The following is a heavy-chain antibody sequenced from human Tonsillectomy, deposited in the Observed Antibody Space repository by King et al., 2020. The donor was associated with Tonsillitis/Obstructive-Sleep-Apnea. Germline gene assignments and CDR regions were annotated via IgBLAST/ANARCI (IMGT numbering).Heavy chain of an antibody. CDR2: INPNSGGT. D-gene: IGHD1-26*01. J-gene: IGHJ3*02. CDR3: ARVKEEGGSYHGAFDI. V-gene: IGHV1-2*02. Sequence: QLVQSGAEVKKPGASVKVSCKASGYTFTGYYMHWVRQAPGQGLEWMGWINPNSGGTNYAQKFQGRVTMTRDTSISTAYMELSRLRSDDTAVYYCARVKEEGGSYHGAFDIWGQGTMVTVCS. CDR1: GYTFTGYY.